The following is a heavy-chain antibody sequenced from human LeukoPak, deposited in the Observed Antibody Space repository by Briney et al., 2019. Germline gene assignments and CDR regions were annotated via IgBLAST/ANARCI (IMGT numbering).Heavy chain of an antibody. D-gene: IGHD4-17*01. CDR1: GDSISSGGSY. V-gene: IGHV4-61*08. J-gene: IGHJ4*02. CDR3: ARQAYGDYTPIDY. CDR2: IYYSGST. Sequence: SQTLSLTCTVSGDSISSGGSYWSWIRQPPGKGLEWIGYIYYSGSTNYNPSLKSRVTISVDTSRNQFSLKLSSVTAADTAVYYCARQAYGDYTPIDYWGQGTLVTVSS.